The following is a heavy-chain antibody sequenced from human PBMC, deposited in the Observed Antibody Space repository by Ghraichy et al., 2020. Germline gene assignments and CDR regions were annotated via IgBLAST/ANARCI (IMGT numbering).Heavy chain of an antibody. CDR1: GGSFSGYY. Sequence: SETLSLICAVYGGSFSGYYWTWIRQPPGKGLEWIGETNHRGSTNYNPSLKSRVTMSVDTSKNQFSLKLSSVTAADTAVYYCAKTTVVTPSAFDIWGQGTMVTVSS. D-gene: IGHD4-23*01. CDR3: AKTTVVTPSAFDI. CDR2: TNHRGST. V-gene: IGHV4-34*01. J-gene: IGHJ3*02.